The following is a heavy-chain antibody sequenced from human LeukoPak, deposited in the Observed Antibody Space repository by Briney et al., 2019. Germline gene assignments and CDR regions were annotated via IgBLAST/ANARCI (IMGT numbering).Heavy chain of an antibody. Sequence: GGSLRLSCAASGFTFSDHYMDWVRQAPGKGLEWVGRTRNKANSYTTEYAASVKGRLTISRDDSMNSLYLQMNSLKTEDTAVYYWGRGALGGSGSYAFFDYLGQGTLVTVSS. CDR1: GFTFSDHY. V-gene: IGHV3-72*01. D-gene: IGHD3-10*01. J-gene: IGHJ4*02. CDR3: GRGALGGSGSYAFFDY. CDR2: TRNKANSYTT.